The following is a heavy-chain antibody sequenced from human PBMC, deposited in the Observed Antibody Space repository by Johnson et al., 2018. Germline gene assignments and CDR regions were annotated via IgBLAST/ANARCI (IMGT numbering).Heavy chain of an antibody. V-gene: IGHV3-23*04. D-gene: IGHD1-7*01. Sequence: EVQLVESGGALVQPGGSLRLSCVVSGFTFINYVMNWVRQAPGRGLEWISVISESGDTTYYADSVKGRFTISRDDSQKKPFLQMRGLRAEDTAVYFCATGQYLAGTTYSQHWGQGTLVTVSS. CDR2: ISESGDTT. CDR3: ATGQYLAGTTYSQH. J-gene: IGHJ1*01. CDR1: GFTFINYV.